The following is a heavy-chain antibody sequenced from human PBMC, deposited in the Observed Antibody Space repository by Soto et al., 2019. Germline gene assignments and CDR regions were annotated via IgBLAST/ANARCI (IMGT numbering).Heavy chain of an antibody. D-gene: IGHD5-18*01. CDR1: GFTFSSYA. Sequence: VGSLRLSCSASGFTFSSYAMHWVRQAPGKGLEYVSAISGNGGSTYYADSVKGRFTISRDNSKNTLYLQMSSLRAEDTAVYYCVKDPKRGYSYAFDYWGQGTLVTVSS. CDR2: ISGNGGST. V-gene: IGHV3-64D*06. CDR3: VKDPKRGYSYAFDY. J-gene: IGHJ4*02.